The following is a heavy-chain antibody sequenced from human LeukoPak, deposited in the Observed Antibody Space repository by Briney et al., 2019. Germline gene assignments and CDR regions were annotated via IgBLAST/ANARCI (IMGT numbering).Heavy chain of an antibody. CDR1: GFTFSSYD. Sequence: GGSLRLSCAASGFTFSSYDMRWVRQSTGKGLEWVSLIGTAGDTYYADPVKGRFTVSRENAKNSLHLQMNSLRAGDTAVYYCARGYYGSADSWGQGTLVTVSS. V-gene: IGHV3-13*04. CDR3: ARGYYGSADS. D-gene: IGHD3-10*01. CDR2: IGTAGDT. J-gene: IGHJ4*02.